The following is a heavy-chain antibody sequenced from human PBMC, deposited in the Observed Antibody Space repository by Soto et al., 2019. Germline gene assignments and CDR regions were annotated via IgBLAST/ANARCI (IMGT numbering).Heavy chain of an antibody. J-gene: IGHJ5*02. CDR2: IYPGDSDT. V-gene: IGHV5-51*01. D-gene: IGHD1-7*01. CDR3: SSWNYDSDLNWFDP. CDR1: GYSFTSYW. Sequence: GESLKISCKGSGYSFTSYWIGWVRQMPGKGLEWMGIIYPGDSDTRYSPSFQGQVTISADKSISTAYLQWSSLKASDTSMYYCSSWNYDSDLNWFDPWGQGTLVTVSS.